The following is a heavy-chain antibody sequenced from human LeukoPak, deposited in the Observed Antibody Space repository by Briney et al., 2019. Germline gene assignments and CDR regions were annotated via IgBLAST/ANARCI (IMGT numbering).Heavy chain of an antibody. CDR1: G. CDR3: TRNFRLFTYYFDY. J-gene: IGHJ4*02. CDR2: IWYDGSNK. Sequence: GMHWVRXAPGKGLEWVAVIWYDGSNKYYADSVKGRFTISRDNSKNTLYLQMNSLRAEDTAVYYCTRNFRLFTYYFDYWGQGTLVTVSS. D-gene: IGHD3-22*01. V-gene: IGHV3-33*01.